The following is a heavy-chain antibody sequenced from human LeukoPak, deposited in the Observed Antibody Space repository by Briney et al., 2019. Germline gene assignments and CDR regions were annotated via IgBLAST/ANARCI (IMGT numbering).Heavy chain of an antibody. CDR1: GYTFTNYG. CDR2: NSAYNGNT. D-gene: IGHD4-17*01. Sequence: AAVKVSCKASGYTFTNYGISWVRQAPGQGLKWMGWNSAYNGNTNYAQKFQGRVTMTTDTSTSTAYMELRSLRSDDTAVYYCARDRDYGDYNTQDLFVYWGQGTLVTVSS. J-gene: IGHJ4*02. CDR3: ARDRDYGDYNTQDLFVY. V-gene: IGHV1-18*01.